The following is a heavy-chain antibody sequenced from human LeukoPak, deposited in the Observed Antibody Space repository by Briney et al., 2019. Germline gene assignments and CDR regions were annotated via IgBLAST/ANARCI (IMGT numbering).Heavy chain of an antibody. Sequence: GASVKVSCKASGYTFTSYGISWVRQAPGQGLEWMGWISAYNGNTNYAQKLQGRVTMTTDTSTSTAYMELRSLRSDDTAVYYCARDQGPEYYDSSGYYYAFDIWGQGTMVTVSS. V-gene: IGHV1-18*01. D-gene: IGHD3-22*01. J-gene: IGHJ3*02. CDR2: ISAYNGNT. CDR3: ARDQGPEYYDSSGYYYAFDI. CDR1: GYTFTSYG.